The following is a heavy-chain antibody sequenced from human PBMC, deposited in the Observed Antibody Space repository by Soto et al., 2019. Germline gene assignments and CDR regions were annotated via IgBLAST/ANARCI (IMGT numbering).Heavy chain of an antibody. J-gene: IGHJ4*02. D-gene: IGHD5-12*01. CDR1: GGSFGGYY. CDR3: ARADIVATNIDY. CDR2: INPSGST. Sequence: ETLSLTCAVYGGSFGGYYWSWIRQPPGKGLEWIGEINPSGSTNYNPSLKSRVTISVDTSKNQFSLKLSSVTAADTAVYYCARADIVATNIDYWGQGTLVTVSS. V-gene: IGHV4-34*01.